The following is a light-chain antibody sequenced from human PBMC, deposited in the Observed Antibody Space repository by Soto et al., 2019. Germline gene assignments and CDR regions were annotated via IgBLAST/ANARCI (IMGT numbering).Light chain of an antibody. Sequence: DSVLTQSPGTLYLSPGERATLSCRASQSVGASYLAWYQQKPGQAPRLLIYGASSRATGIPDRFGGSGSGTEFTLTISRLEPEDFAVYYCQQYGSYPYTFGQGTKLEIK. V-gene: IGKV3-20*01. CDR3: QQYGSYPYT. CDR1: QSVGASY. CDR2: GAS. J-gene: IGKJ2*01.